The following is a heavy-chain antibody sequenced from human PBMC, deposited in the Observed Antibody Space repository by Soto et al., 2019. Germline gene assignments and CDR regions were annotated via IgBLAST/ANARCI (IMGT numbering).Heavy chain of an antibody. D-gene: IGHD3-3*01. V-gene: IGHV1-18*01. CDR3: ARAYDFWSGLDYYYGMDV. CDR2: ISAYNGNT. J-gene: IGHJ6*02. CDR1: GYTFTSYG. Sequence: ASVKVSCKASGYTFTSYGISWVRQAPGQGLEWMGWISAYNGNTNYAQKLQGRVTMTTDTSTSTAYMELRSLRSDDTAVYYCARAYDFWSGLDYYYGMDVWGQGTTVTVSS.